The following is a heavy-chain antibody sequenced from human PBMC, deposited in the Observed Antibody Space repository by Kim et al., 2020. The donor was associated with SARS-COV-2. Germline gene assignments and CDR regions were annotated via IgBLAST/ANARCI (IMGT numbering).Heavy chain of an antibody. CDR3: ARDRAWVGFVDF. Sequence: GGSLRLSCAASGFTFSGYDMHWVRQAPGKGLEWVADIRNDGSKTYYADSVKGRFTISRDNAKNTLYLQMNSLRAEDTAVYYCARDRAWVGFVDFWGQGTLVTVSS. V-gene: IGHV3-33*08. J-gene: IGHJ3*01. D-gene: IGHD1-26*01. CDR2: IRNDGSKT. CDR1: GFTFSGYD.